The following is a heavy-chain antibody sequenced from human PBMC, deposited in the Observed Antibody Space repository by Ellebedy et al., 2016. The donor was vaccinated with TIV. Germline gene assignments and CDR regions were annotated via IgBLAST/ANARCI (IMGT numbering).Heavy chain of an antibody. CDR3: AAAPNQSYFDF. CDR2: IFYSVTS. J-gene: IGHJ4*02. D-gene: IGHD1-14*01. Sequence: MPSETLSLTCTISFDSIIHYYWSWIRQPPGKGLEWIGYIFYSVTSNYNPSFTSRVTISLDTSKNQFSLSLRSVTAADTAVYYGAAAPNQSYFDFWGRGILVTASS. V-gene: IGHV4-59*01. CDR1: FDSIIHYY.